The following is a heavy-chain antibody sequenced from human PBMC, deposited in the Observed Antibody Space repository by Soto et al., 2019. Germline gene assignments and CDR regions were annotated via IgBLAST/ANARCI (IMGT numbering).Heavy chain of an antibody. V-gene: IGHV1-69*13. Sequence: GASVKVSCKASGGTFSSYGIRWVRQAPGQGLEWMGGIIPLSGTANYAQKFQGRVTITADESTSTAYMELSSLRSEDTAVYYCARQSSWCTSTSCYSNYGMDVWGQGTTVTVSS. D-gene: IGHD2-2*01. CDR1: GGTFSSYG. CDR3: ARQSSWCTSTSCYSNYGMDV. CDR2: IIPLSGTA. J-gene: IGHJ6*02.